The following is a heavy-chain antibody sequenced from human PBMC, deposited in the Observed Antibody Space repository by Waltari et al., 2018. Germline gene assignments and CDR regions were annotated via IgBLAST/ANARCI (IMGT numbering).Heavy chain of an antibody. CDR2: IHPGASDT. CDR1: GYSFTSYW. V-gene: IGHV5-51*01. Sequence: EVQLVQSGAEVKKPGESLKISCKGSGYSFTSYWIGWVRQMPGKGLEWTGIIHPGASDTSYSPSVQGQVTIAADKSISTAYLQWSSLKASDTAMYYCARRRGPHTPFDYWGQGTLVTVSS. CDR3: ARRRGPHTPFDY. J-gene: IGHJ4*02.